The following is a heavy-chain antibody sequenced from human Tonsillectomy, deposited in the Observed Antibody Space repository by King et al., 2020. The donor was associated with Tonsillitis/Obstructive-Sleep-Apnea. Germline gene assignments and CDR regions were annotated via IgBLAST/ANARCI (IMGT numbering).Heavy chain of an antibody. J-gene: IGHJ6*03. Sequence: VQLVESGGGLVQPGGSLRLSCAASGFTFSSYEMNWVRQAPGKGLEWVSYISSSGSTIYYADSVKGRFTISRDNAKNSLYLQMNSLRAEDTAVYYCARERTTVTGYYYYMDVWGKGTTVTVSS. CDR1: GFTFSSYE. D-gene: IGHD4-11*01. CDR3: ARERTTVTGYYYYMDV. V-gene: IGHV3-48*03. CDR2: ISSSGSTI.